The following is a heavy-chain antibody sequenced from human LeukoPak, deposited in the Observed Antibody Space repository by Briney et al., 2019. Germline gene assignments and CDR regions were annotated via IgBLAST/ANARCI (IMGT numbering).Heavy chain of an antibody. D-gene: IGHD3-22*01. V-gene: IGHV3-23*01. Sequence: GGSLRLSCAASVFTFSSYAMSWVRQAPGKGLEWVSAISGSGGSTYYADSVKVRFTISRDNSKNTLYLQMNSLRAEDTAVYYCAKGFRVYYYDSSGYYFDYWGQGTLVTVSS. CDR3: AKGFRVYYYDSSGYYFDY. J-gene: IGHJ4*02. CDR1: VFTFSSYA. CDR2: ISGSGGST.